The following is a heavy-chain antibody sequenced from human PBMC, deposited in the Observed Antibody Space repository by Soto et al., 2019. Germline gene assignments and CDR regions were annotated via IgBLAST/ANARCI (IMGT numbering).Heavy chain of an antibody. CDR1: GFRFSIYS. CDR2: ITSDTKTI. Sequence: EVQLVEAGGNLVQPGGSLRLSCAASGFRFSIYSMNWVRQAPGKGLEWSAYITSDTKTIKYADSVKGRFTISRDNGKNSVYLHMNSLRDEGTAVYYCARSVEGHFDYWGQGTVVTVSA. D-gene: IGHD6-19*01. J-gene: IGHJ4*02. V-gene: IGHV3-48*02. CDR3: ARSVEGHFDY.